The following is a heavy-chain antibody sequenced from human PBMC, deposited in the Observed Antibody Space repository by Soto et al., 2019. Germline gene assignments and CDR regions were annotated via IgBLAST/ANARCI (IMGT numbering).Heavy chain of an antibody. CDR3: AKGVYDYVWGRHPFDP. CDR1: GFTFSSYG. CDR2: ISYDGSNK. Sequence: QVQLVESGGGVVQPGRSLRLSCAAYGFTFSSYGMHWVRQAPGKGLEWVAVISYDGSNKYYADSVKGRFTISRDNSKNTLYLQMNSLRADDTAVYYCAKGVYDYVWGRHPFDPWGQGTLVTVSS. D-gene: IGHD3-16*01. J-gene: IGHJ5*02. V-gene: IGHV3-30*18.